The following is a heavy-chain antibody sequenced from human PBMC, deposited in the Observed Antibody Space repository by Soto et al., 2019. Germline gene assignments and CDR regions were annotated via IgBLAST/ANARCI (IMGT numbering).Heavy chain of an antibody. V-gene: IGHV4-30-4*01. Sequence: QVQLQESGPGLVKPSQTLSLTCTVSGGSVGSGDSFWPWIRQPPGKGLEWIGYIYSSGSTYYNPSLKSRVAISVDTSKNLFSLRLNSVTAADTAVYYCAADRGNSTNWQLDYWGQGTLVTVSS. D-gene: IGHD7-27*01. CDR3: AADRGNSTNWQLDY. J-gene: IGHJ4*02. CDR2: IYSSGST. CDR1: GGSVGSGDSF.